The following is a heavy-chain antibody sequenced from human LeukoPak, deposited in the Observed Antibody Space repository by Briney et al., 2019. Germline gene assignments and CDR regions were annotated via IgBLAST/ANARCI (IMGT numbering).Heavy chain of an antibody. CDR2: ISYDGSNK. V-gene: IGHV3-30*18. CDR3: AKEKEGGYFDL. D-gene: IGHD1-26*01. Sequence: GGSLRLSCAASGFTFSSYGMHWARQAPGRGLEWVAVISYDGSNKYYADSVKGRFTISRDNSKNTLYLQMNSLRAEDTAVYYCAKEKEGGYFDLWGRGTLVTVSS. CDR1: GFTFSSYG. J-gene: IGHJ2*01.